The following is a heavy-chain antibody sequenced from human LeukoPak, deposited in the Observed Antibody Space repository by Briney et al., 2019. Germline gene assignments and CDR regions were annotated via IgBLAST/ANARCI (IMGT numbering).Heavy chain of an antibody. CDR3: ARGFKNSYYGSGRTTSYYYYYMDV. D-gene: IGHD3-10*01. J-gene: IGHJ6*03. Sequence: PGGSLRLSCAASGFTFSSYAMSWVRQAPGKGLEWVSAISGSGGSTYYADSVKGRFTISRDNSKNTLYLQMNSLRAEDTAVYYCARGFKNSYYGSGRTTSYYYYYMDVWGKGTTVTISS. CDR1: GFTFSSYA. V-gene: IGHV3-23*01. CDR2: ISGSGGST.